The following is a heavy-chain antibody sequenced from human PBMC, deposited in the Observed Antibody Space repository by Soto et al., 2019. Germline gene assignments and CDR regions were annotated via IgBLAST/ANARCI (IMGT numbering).Heavy chain of an antibody. V-gene: IGHV3-30*18. J-gene: IGHJ1*01. D-gene: IGHD6-6*01. CDR2: ISYDGSNK. CDR3: AKVQYSSSSEYFQH. Sequence: GGSLRLSCAASGFTFSSYGMHWVRQAPGKGLEWVSVISYDGSNKYYADSVKGRFTISRDNSKNTLYLQMNSLRAEDTAVYYCAKVQYSSSSEYFQHWGQGTLVTVSS. CDR1: GFTFSSYG.